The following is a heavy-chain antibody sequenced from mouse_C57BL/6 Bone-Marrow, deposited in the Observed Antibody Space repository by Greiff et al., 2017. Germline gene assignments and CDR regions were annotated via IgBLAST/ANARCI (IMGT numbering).Heavy chain of an antibody. V-gene: IGHV1-9*01. D-gene: IGHD4-1*01. CDR1: GYTFTGYW. CDR3: AREWDVRYYAMDY. Sequence: VKVVESGAELMKPGASVKLSCKATGYTFTGYWIEWVKQRPGHGLEWIGEILPGSGSTNSNEKFKGKATFTADTSSTTAYMQLSSLTTEDSAIYYWAREWDVRYYAMDYWGQGTSVTVSS. J-gene: IGHJ4*01. CDR2: ILPGSGST.